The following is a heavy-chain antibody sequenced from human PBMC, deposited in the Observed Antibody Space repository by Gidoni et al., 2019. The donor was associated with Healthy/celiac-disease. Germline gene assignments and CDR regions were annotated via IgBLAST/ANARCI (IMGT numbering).Heavy chain of an antibody. CDR1: GFTFSSYA. D-gene: IGHD3-3*01. V-gene: IGHV3-30-3*01. CDR3: ARDLGLLLDYDFWSGYSDP. Sequence: QVQLVESGGGVVQPGRSLRLSCAASGFTFSSYAMHWVRQAPGKGLEWVAVISYDGSNKYYADSVKGRFTISRDNSKNTLYLQMNSLRAEDTAVYYCARDLGLLLDYDFWSGYSDPWGQGTLVTVSS. J-gene: IGHJ5*02. CDR2: ISYDGSNK.